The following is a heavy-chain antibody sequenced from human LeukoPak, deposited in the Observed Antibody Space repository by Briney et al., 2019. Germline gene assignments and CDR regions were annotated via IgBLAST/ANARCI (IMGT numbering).Heavy chain of an antibody. V-gene: IGHV3-23*01. CDR2: ISGSGGST. CDR1: GFTFSSYA. J-gene: IGHJ4*02. D-gene: IGHD1-26*01. Sequence: GGSLKLSCAASGFTFSSYAMSWVRQAPGKGLEWVSAISGSGGSTYYADSVKGRFTISRDNSKNTLYLQMNSLRAGDTAVYYCAKDDSGSYDYWGQGTLVTVSS. CDR3: AKDDSGSYDY.